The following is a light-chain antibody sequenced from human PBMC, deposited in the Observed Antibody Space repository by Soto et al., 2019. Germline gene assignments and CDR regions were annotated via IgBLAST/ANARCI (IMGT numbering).Light chain of an antibody. V-gene: IGKV1-12*01. CDR2: GAS. J-gene: IGKJ4*01. CDR3: QQADTFPLT. CDR1: QGVSSW. Sequence: DIQMTQSPSSVSASVGDRVTITCRASQGVSSWLAWYQQKPGRAPKLLIYGASTLQSGVPSRFSGSGSGTDFSLTITTLQPEDSAIYYCQQADTFPLTFGGGTKVEIE.